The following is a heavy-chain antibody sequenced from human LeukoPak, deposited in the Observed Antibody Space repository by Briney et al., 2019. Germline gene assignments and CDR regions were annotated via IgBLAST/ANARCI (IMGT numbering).Heavy chain of an antibody. CDR3: ARGPPRYASY. D-gene: IGHD2-21*01. CDR1: GYSISNGYY. CDR2: IDHSGNT. J-gene: IGHJ4*02. V-gene: IGHV4-38-2*01. Sequence: PSETLSLTCAVSGYSISNGYYWGWIRPPPGKGLEGIGSIDHSGNTFYNPSLKSRVTISVDTSKNQFSPKLTSVTAADTAIYYCARGPPRYASYWGQGTLVTVSS.